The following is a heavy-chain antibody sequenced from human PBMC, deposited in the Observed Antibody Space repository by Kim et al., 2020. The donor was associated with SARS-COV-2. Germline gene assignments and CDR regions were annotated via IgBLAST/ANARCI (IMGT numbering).Heavy chain of an antibody. CDR2: ISSSSSYI. CDR3: ARDVVGRMGTAMVDY. CDR1: GFTFSSYS. D-gene: IGHD5-18*01. V-gene: IGHV3-21*01. J-gene: IGHJ4*02. Sequence: GGSLRLSCAASGFTFSSYSMNWVRQAPGKGLEWVSSISSSSSYIYYADSVKGRFTISRDNAKNSLYLQMNSLRAEDTAVYYCARDVVGRMGTAMVDYWGQGTLVTVSS.